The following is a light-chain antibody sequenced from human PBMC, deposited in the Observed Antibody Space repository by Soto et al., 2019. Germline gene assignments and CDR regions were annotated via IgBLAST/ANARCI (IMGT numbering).Light chain of an antibody. CDR1: QSISSY. CDR2: AAS. V-gene: IGKV1-39*01. CDR3: QQSYSTLALT. J-gene: IGKJ4*01. Sequence: DIQMTQSPSSLSASVGARVTITCRASQSISSYLNWYQQKPGKAPKLLIYAASSLKSGVPSRFSGSVSGTDFTLTISSLQPEDFATYYCQQSYSTLALTFGGGTKVDIK.